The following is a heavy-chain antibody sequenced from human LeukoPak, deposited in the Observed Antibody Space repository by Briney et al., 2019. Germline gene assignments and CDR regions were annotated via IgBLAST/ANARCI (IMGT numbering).Heavy chain of an antibody. CDR2: IWYDGSNK. Sequence: GGSLRLSCAASGFTFSSYGMHWVRQAPGKGLEWVAVIWYDGSNKYYADSVKGRFTISRDNSKNTLYLQMNSLRAEDTAVYYCAKSSFMTTVTTYFDYWGQGTLVTVSS. V-gene: IGHV3-30*02. D-gene: IGHD4-17*01. J-gene: IGHJ4*02. CDR3: AKSSFMTTVTTYFDY. CDR1: GFTFSSYG.